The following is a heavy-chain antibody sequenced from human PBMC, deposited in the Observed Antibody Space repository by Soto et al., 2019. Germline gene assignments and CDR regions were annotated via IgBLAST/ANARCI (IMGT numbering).Heavy chain of an antibody. CDR1: GGSFSGYY. CDR2: INHSGST. J-gene: IGHJ5*02. CDR3: ARGRITMVRGAISWIDP. Sequence: SETLSLTCAVYGGSFSGYYWSWIRQPPGKGLEWIGEINHSGSTNDNPSLKSRVTISVDTSKNQFSLKLSSVTAADTAVYYCARGRITMVRGAISWIDPRGHAPLVNGPS. V-gene: IGHV4-34*01. D-gene: IGHD3-10*01.